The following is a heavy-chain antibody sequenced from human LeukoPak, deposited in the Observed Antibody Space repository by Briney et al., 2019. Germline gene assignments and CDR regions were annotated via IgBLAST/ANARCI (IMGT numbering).Heavy chain of an antibody. J-gene: IGHJ6*02. CDR2: ISGSGGGT. CDR1: GIAFSTYA. V-gene: IGHV3-23*01. CDR3: AKAAGRHYYYYGMDV. Sequence: PGGSLRLSCAASGIAFSTYAMSWVRQAPGKGLEWVSAISGSGGGTYYADSVKGRFTISRDNSKNTLYLQMNSLRAEDTAVYYCAKAAGRHYYYYGMDVWGQGTTVTVSS.